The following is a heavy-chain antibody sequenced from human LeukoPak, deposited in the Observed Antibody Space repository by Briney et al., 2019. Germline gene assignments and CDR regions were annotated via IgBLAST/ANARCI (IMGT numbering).Heavy chain of an antibody. D-gene: IGHD6-19*01. CDR1: GYIFTSYG. CDR2: ISAYNGNT. V-gene: IGHV1-18*01. CDR3: ARYSSGWYPIPLDY. Sequence: ASVKVSCKASGYIFTSYGISWVRQAPGQGLEWMGWISAYNGNTNYAQKLQGRVTMTTDTSTSTAYMELRSLRSDDTAVYYCARYSSGWYPIPLDYWGQGTLVTVSS. J-gene: IGHJ4*02.